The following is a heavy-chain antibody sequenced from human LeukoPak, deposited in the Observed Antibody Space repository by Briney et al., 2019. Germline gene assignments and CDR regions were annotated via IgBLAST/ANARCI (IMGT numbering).Heavy chain of an antibody. V-gene: IGHV1-2*02. Sequence: GASVKVSCKASGYTFTSYGISWVRQAPGQGLEWMGWINPNGGGTNYAQKFQGSVTMTRDTSISTAYMELSSLTSDDTAVYSCARGSASGSRYPFDYWGQGTLVTVSS. J-gene: IGHJ4*02. CDR3: ARGSASGSRYPFDY. CDR2: INPNGGGT. D-gene: IGHD3-10*01. CDR1: GYTFTSYG.